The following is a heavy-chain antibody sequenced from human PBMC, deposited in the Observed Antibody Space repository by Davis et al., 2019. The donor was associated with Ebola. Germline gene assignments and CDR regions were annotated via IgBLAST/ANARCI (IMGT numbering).Heavy chain of an antibody. CDR1: GFTFSSYW. J-gene: IGHJ6*03. Sequence: PGGSLRLSCAASGFTFSSYWMHWVRQVPGKGLVWVSRINSDGSSTSYADSVKGRFTISRDNAKNTLYLQMNNLRAEDTAVYHCARAAPPHYYMDVWGKGTTFTVAS. CDR2: INSDGSST. V-gene: IGHV3-74*01. CDR3: ARAAPPHYYMDV.